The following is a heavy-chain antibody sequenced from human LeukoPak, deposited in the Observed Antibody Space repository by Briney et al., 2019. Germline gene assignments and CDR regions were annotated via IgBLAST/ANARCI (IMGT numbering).Heavy chain of an antibody. Sequence: GGSLRLSCTASGFTFGDYAMSWVRQAPGKRLEWVGFIRSKAYGGTTEYAASVKGRFTISRDYSKSIAYLQMNSLKTEDTAVYYCTRDGDSSGWYLNWFDPWGQGTLVTVSS. J-gene: IGHJ5*02. CDR2: IRSKAYGGTT. V-gene: IGHV3-49*04. CDR3: TRDGDSSGWYLNWFDP. D-gene: IGHD6-19*01. CDR1: GFTFGDYA.